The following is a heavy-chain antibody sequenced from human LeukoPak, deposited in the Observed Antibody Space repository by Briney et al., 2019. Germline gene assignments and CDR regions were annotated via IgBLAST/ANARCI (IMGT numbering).Heavy chain of an antibody. CDR1: GFTFSSYD. Sequence: GGSLRLSCAASGFTFSSYDMHWVRQATGKGLEWVSGIGAAGEIYYPGSVKGRFTISRENAKNSLYLQMNSLRAGDTAVYYCARAAYSSTWYSRYFDLWGRGTLVTVSS. CDR3: ARAAYSSTWYSRYFDL. D-gene: IGHD6-13*01. V-gene: IGHV3-13*01. J-gene: IGHJ2*01. CDR2: IGAAGEI.